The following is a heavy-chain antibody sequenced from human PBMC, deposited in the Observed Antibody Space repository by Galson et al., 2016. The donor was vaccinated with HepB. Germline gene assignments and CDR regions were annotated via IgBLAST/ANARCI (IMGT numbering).Heavy chain of an antibody. CDR3: AKYLLGVTLVSYYYGMDV. V-gene: IGHV3-23*01. CDR1: GFTFSNYV. D-gene: IGHD2-21*02. J-gene: IGHJ6*04. Sequence: SLRLSCAASGFTFSNYVMNWVRQAPGKGLEWVSAISGSATNTSYEDSVKGRFTISRDNSKNTLFLQMNSLRAEDTAVYYCAKYLLGVTLVSYYYGMDVWGKGTTGTVTS. CDR2: ISGSATNT.